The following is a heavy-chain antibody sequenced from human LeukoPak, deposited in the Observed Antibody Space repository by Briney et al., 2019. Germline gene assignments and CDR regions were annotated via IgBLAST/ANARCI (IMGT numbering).Heavy chain of an antibody. J-gene: IGHJ4*02. D-gene: IGHD3-9*01. V-gene: IGHV3-23*01. CDR2: ISGSGDNT. Sequence: PGGSLRLSCAASGFSFSNYGMSWGRRAPGKGLEWGSTISGSGDNTYYSDPVKGRFTISRDKSKNTLYLQMHSLRAEDTAVYYCARGPARGILTGLPYYFDYWGQGTLVTVSS. CDR3: ARGPARGILTGLPYYFDY. CDR1: GFSFSNYG.